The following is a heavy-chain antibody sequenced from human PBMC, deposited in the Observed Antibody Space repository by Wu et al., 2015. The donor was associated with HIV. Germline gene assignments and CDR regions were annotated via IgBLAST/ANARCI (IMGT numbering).Heavy chain of an antibody. CDR1: GYRFTSFN. V-gene: IGHV1-8*02. J-gene: IGHJ1*01. Sequence: QVQLVQSGTVVQKPGTSVRVSCKISGYRFTSFNINWIRQVHGQGLEWMGWMDPKSGSAAFGRNFQGRVSMTRNNSISTAYMDLSRVTSDDTAIYYCARVGVLLTSAQLLEYFQHWGQGTRVVVSS. CDR3: ARVGVLLTSAQLLEYFQH. CDR2: MDPKSGSA. D-gene: IGHD5-24*01.